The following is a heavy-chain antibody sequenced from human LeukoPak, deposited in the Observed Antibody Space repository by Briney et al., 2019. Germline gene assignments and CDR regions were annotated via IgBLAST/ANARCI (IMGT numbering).Heavy chain of an antibody. CDR2: ISSSSSYI. CDR3: ARDGSQWLTGSLGWFDP. CDR1: GFTFSIYS. J-gene: IGHJ5*02. Sequence: GGSLRLSCAASGFTFSIYSINWVRQAPGKGLEWVSSISSSSSYIYYADSVKGRFTISRDSAKNSLYLQMNSLRAEDTAVYYCARDGSQWLTGSLGWFDPWGQGTLVTVSS. V-gene: IGHV3-21*01. D-gene: IGHD6-19*01.